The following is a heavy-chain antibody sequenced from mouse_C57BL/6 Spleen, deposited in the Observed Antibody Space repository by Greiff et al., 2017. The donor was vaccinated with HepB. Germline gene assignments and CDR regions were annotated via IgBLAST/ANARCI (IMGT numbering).Heavy chain of an antibody. Sequence: VQLQQPGAELVKPGASVKVSCKASGYTFTSYWMHWVKQRPGQGLEWIGRIHPSDSDTNYNQKFKGKATLTVDKSSSTAYMQLRSLTSEDSAVYYCAMADGCSYAMDYWGQGTSVTVSS. CDR3: AMADGCSYAMDY. D-gene: IGHD2-3*01. V-gene: IGHV1-74*01. CDR1: GYTFTSYW. CDR2: IHPSDSDT. J-gene: IGHJ4*01.